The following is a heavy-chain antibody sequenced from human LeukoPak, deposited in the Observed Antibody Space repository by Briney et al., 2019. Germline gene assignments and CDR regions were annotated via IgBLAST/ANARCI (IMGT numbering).Heavy chain of an antibody. D-gene: IGHD3-3*01. CDR2: INHSGST. Sequence: PSETLSLTCAVYGGSFSGYYWSWIRQPPGKGLEWIGEINHSGSTNYNPSLKSRVTISVDTSKNQFSLKLSSVTAAATAVYYCARGLTIFGVVSRNYWGQGTLVTVSS. CDR1: GGSFSGYY. J-gene: IGHJ4*02. CDR3: ARGLTIFGVVSRNY. V-gene: IGHV4-34*01.